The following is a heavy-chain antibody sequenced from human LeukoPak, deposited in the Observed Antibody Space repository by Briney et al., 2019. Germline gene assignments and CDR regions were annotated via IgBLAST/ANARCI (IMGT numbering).Heavy chain of an antibody. CDR1: NDSISSSSYY. CDR2: IFYNGNT. D-gene: IGHD3-10*01. Sequence: SETLSLTCTVSNDSISSSSYYWGWIRQPPGKGLEWIGSIFYNGNTYYNQSLKSRVTISVDTSKNHFSLKLRSVTAADTAVYYCARRGGANWFDPWGQGTLVTVSS. V-gene: IGHV4-39*02. CDR3: ARRGGANWFDP. J-gene: IGHJ5*02.